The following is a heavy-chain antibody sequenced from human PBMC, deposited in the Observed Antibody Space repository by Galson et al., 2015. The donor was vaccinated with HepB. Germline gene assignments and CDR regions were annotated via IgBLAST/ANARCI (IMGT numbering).Heavy chain of an antibody. J-gene: IGHJ6*02. D-gene: IGHD6-13*01. CDR3: ARHLYWHGYSSSWYRTYGMDV. V-gene: IGHV3-48*04. CDR1: GFTFSSYS. CDR2: ISSSSSTI. Sequence: SLRLSCAASGFTFSSYSMNWVRQAPGKGLEWVSYISSSSSTIYYTDYVKGRFTISRDNAKNSLYLQMNSLRAEDTAVYYCARHLYWHGYSSSWYRTYGMDVWGQGTTVTVSS.